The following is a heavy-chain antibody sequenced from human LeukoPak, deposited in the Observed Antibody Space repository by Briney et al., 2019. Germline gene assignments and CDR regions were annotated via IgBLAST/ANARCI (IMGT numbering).Heavy chain of an antibody. J-gene: IGHJ4*02. CDR3: ARSPLCDNSGYYYFDY. CDR2: INHSGST. Sequence: SETLSLTCAVYIGSFSGYYWNWIRQPPGKGLEWIGEINHSGSTNYNPSLKSRVTISVDTSKNQFSLKLSSVTAADTAVYYCARSPLCDNSGYYYFDYWGQGTLVTVSS. V-gene: IGHV4-34*01. D-gene: IGHD3-22*01. CDR1: IGSFSGYY.